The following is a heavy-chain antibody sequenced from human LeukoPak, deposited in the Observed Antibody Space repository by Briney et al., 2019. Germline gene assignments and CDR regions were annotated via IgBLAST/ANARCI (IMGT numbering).Heavy chain of an antibody. V-gene: IGHV3-48*01. D-gene: IGHD2-15*01. CDR3: AKDSLRGDIVVVVAATPFDY. CDR1: GFTFSSYS. Sequence: GGSLRLSCAASGFTFSSYSMNWVRQAPGKGLEWVSYISSSSSAIYYADSVKGRFTISRDNSKNTLYLQMNSLRAEDTAVYYCAKDSLRGDIVVVVAATPFDYWGQGTLVTVSS. CDR2: ISSSSSAI. J-gene: IGHJ4*02.